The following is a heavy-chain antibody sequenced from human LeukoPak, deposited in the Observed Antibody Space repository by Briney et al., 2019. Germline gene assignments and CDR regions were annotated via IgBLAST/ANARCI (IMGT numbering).Heavy chain of an antibody. CDR3: ARAEGFSNTWFTYFDS. V-gene: IGHV3-11*04. J-gene: IGHJ4*02. D-gene: IGHD6-13*01. CDR1: GFTFSDYY. CDR2: ISSSGTTI. Sequence: GGSLRLSCAASGFTFSDYYMTWIRQAPGKGLEWVSGISSSGTTIYYADSVKGRFAISRDNAKSSLYLQMNSLRIEDTAIYYCARAEGFSNTWFTYFDSWGQGTLVTVSS.